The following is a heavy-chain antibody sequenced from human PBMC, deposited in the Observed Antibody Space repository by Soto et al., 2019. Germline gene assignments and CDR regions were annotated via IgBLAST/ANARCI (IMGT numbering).Heavy chain of an antibody. J-gene: IGHJ4*02. CDR2: INHSGST. D-gene: IGHD1-26*01. CDR3: ASVLLVGPTEYHS. Sequence: SETLSLTCTVSGGSISSYYWSWIRQPPGTGLEWIGEINHSGSTNYNPSLKSRVTISVDTSKNQFSLKLTSVTAADTAVYYCASVLLVGPTEYHSWGQGTLVTVSS. CDR1: GGSISSYY. V-gene: IGHV4-34*01.